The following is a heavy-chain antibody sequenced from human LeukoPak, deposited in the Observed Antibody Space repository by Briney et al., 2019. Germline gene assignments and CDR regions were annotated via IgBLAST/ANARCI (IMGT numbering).Heavy chain of an antibody. CDR3: ARAVSGSYRLDY. CDR2: IYYSGST. D-gene: IGHD1-26*01. CDR1: GGSISSSSYY. Sequence: PSETLSLTCTVSGGSISSSSYYWGWIRQPPGKGLEWIGSIYYSGSTYYSPSLKSRVTISVDTSKNQFSLKLSSVTAADTAVYYCARAVSGSYRLDYWGQGTLVTVSS. J-gene: IGHJ4*02. V-gene: IGHV4-39*07.